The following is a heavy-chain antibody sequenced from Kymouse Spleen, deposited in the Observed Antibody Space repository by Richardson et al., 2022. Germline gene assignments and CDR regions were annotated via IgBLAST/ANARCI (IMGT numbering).Heavy chain of an antibody. J-gene: IGHJ6*02. D-gene: IGHD6-13*01. Sequence: QVQLVESGGGVVQPGRSLRLSCAASGFTFSSYGMHWVRQAPGKGLEWVAVISYDGSNKYYADSVKGRFTISRDNSKNTLYLQMNSLRAEDTAVYYCAKKQQLPPYYYYYGMDVWGQGTTVTVSS. CDR3: AKKQQLPPYYYYYGMDV. CDR1: GFTFSSYG. CDR2: ISYDGSNK. V-gene: IGHV3-30*18.